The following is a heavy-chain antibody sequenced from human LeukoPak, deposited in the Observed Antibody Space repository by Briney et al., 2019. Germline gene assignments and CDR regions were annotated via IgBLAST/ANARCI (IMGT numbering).Heavy chain of an antibody. Sequence: GAFLRISCKGSGYSFTSYWIGWVRQMPGKGLEWMGINYHGNSDTRYNPSFQGQVTISADKSISTAYLQWSSLKASDTAMYYCARIMGGIVVVPNAFDIWGQGTMVTVSS. D-gene: IGHD3-22*01. CDR1: GYSFTSYW. J-gene: IGHJ3*02. V-gene: IGHV5-51*01. CDR2: NYHGNSDT. CDR3: ARIMGGIVVVPNAFDI.